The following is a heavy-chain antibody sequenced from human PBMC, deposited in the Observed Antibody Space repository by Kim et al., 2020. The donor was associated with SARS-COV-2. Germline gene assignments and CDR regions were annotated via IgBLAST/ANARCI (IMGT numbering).Heavy chain of an antibody. Sequence: SVKVSCKASGGTFSSHGISWVRQAPGQGLEWMGGIIPIFGTANYAQKFQGRVTITADESTSTAYMELRRLSSEDTAVYYCARDYEKAGEAVGGYFYFWGQGTVVTVSS. CDR2: IIPIFGTA. V-gene: IGHV1-69*13. J-gene: IGHJ4*02. CDR3: ARDYEKAGEAVGGYFYF. CDR1: GGTFSSHG. D-gene: IGHD1-26*01.